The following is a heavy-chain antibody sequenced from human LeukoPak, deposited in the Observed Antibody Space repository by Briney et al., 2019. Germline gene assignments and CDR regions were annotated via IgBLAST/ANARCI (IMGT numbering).Heavy chain of an antibody. Sequence: ASVKVSCTASGYTFTGYYMHWVRQAPGQGLEWMGWINPNSGGTNYAQKFQGRFTMTRDTSISTAYMELSRLRSDDTAVYYCARDGVGYYDSSGYYYFQHWGQGTLVTVSS. D-gene: IGHD3-22*01. CDR2: INPNSGGT. J-gene: IGHJ1*01. CDR1: GYTFTGYY. CDR3: ARDGVGYYDSSGYYYFQH. V-gene: IGHV1-2*02.